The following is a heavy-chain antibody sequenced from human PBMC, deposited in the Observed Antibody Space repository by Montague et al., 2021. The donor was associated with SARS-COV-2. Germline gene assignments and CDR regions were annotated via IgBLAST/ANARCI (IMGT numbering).Heavy chain of an antibody. CDR3: ARDLSWGTDSGTQQRRDY. D-gene: IGHD3-16*01. V-gene: IGHV3-33*01. CDR1: GFTFSSYG. J-gene: IGHJ4*02. Sequence: SLRLSCAASGFTFSSYGMRWVRQAPGKGLEWVAVIWYDGSNKYYADSVKGRFTISRDNSKNTLYLQMNSLRAEDTAVYYCARDLSWGTDSGTQQRRDYWGQGALVTVSS. CDR2: IWYDGSNK.